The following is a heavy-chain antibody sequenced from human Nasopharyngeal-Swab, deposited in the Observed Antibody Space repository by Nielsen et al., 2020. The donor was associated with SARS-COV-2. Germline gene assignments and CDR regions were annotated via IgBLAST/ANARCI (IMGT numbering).Heavy chain of an antibody. V-gene: IGHV4-59*12. CDR1: GGSISSYY. J-gene: IGHJ6*02. Sequence: ETLRLSCTVSGGSISSYYWSWIRQPTGKGLEWIGYIYDSGSTNYNPSLKSRVTISVDTSKNQFSLKLSSATAADTAVYYCARDPGPTPTPGSNSGGRWYYYGMDVWGQGTTVTVSS. CDR2: IYDSGST. CDR3: ARDPGPTPTPGSNSGGRWYYYGMDV. D-gene: IGHD1-7*01.